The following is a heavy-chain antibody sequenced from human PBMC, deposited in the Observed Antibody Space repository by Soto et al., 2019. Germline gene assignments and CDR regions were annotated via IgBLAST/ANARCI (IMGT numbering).Heavy chain of an antibody. D-gene: IGHD3-16*02. Sequence: GASVKVSCKASGGTFSSYAISWVRQAPGQGLERMGGIIPIFGTANYAQKFQGRVTITADECTSTAYMEMSSLRSEDTAVYYCARAHRYRRYYYYGMDVWGQGTTVTVSS. CDR1: GGTFSSYA. CDR3: ARAHRYRRYYYYGMDV. J-gene: IGHJ6*02. CDR2: IIPIFGTA. V-gene: IGHV1-69*13.